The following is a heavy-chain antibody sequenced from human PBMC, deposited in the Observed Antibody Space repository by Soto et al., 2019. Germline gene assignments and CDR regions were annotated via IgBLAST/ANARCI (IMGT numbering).Heavy chain of an antibody. CDR1: GGSFTSNNW. V-gene: IGHV4-4*02. Sequence: SETLSLTCAVSGGSFTSNNWWTWVRQPPGQGLEWIGEIYRTGSTNYNPSLKSRVTISLDKSENQFSLKVTSLTAADTAVYYCESRDPGTSDDYWGQGTLVTVSS. CDR2: IYRTGST. J-gene: IGHJ4*02. D-gene: IGHD1-7*01. CDR3: ESRDPGTSDDY.